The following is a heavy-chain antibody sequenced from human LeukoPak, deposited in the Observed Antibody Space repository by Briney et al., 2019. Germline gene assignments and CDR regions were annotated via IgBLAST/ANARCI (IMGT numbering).Heavy chain of an antibody. V-gene: IGHV3-66*01. CDR3: GRGGYDFDA. J-gene: IGHJ6*02. Sequence: QPGGSLRLSCAASGFSISDYYMTWVRQAPGKGLEWVSTIERGTSTLYAGSVKGRFTISRDNTKNTLHLQMNSLRAEDTAVYYCGRGGYDFDAWGPGTTVSVFS. CDR2: IERGTST. D-gene: IGHD3/OR15-3a*01. CDR1: GFSISDYY.